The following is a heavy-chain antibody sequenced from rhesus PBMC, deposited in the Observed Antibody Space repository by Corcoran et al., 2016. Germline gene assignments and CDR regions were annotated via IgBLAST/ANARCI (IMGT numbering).Heavy chain of an antibody. CDR3: AKYYGSSLVNRFDV. D-gene: IGHD4-29*01. J-gene: IGHJ5-1*01. CDR1: GYSFTSYW. Sequence: EVQLVQSGAEVKRPGESLKISCKTSGYSFTSYWISWVRQMPGKGLEWMGGIDPSDSATRYSPSFQGQVTISADKSISTAYLQWSSLKASDTATYYCAKYYGSSLVNRFDVWGPGVLVTVSS. CDR2: IDPSDSAT. V-gene: IGHV5-20*02.